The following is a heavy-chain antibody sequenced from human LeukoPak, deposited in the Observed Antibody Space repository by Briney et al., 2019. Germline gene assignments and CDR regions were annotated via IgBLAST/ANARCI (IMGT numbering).Heavy chain of an antibody. CDR2: ITPSGST. Sequence: PSETLSLTCTVFGGSFGSFYWTWIRQPPGKGLEWIGEITPSGSTSYIPSLKSRLTISIDTSQDQFSLRLTSMNAADTAVYYCERISSSGSLDYWGQGTLVTVSS. V-gene: IGHV4-34*01. CDR3: ERISSSGSLDY. D-gene: IGHD3-10*01. J-gene: IGHJ4*02. CDR1: GGSFGSFY.